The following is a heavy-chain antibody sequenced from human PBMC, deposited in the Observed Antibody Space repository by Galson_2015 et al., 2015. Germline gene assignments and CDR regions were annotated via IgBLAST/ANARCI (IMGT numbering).Heavy chain of an antibody. V-gene: IGHV1-69*13. CDR2: IIPIFGTA. D-gene: IGHD3-22*01. CDR3: ARDRDNTGGYYYTFDY. J-gene: IGHJ4*02. CDR1: GYTFTSYA. Sequence: SVKVSCKASGYTFTSYAMHWVRQAPGQGLEWMGGIIPIFGTANYAQKFQGRVTITADESTSTAYMELSSLRSEDTAVYYCARDRDNTGGYYYTFDYWGQGTLATVSS.